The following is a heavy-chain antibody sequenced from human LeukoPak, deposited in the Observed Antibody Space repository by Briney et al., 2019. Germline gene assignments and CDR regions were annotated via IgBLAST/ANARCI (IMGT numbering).Heavy chain of an antibody. CDR2: IIPSFGTA. D-gene: IGHD6-19*01. V-gene: IGHV1-69*13. Sequence: GASVKVSCKASGGTFSSYAISWVRQAPGQGLEWMGGIIPSFGTANYAQKFQGRVTITADESTSTAYMELSSLRSEDTAVYYCERDGGSSGWYFCVYWGQGTLVTVSS. CDR1: GGTFSSYA. CDR3: ERDGGSSGWYFCVY. J-gene: IGHJ4*02.